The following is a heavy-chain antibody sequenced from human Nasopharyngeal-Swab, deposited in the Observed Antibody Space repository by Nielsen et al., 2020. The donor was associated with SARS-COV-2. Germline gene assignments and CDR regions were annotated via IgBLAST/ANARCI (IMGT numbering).Heavy chain of an antibody. Sequence: GESLKISCKGSGYSFTSYWIGWVRQMPGKGLEWMGIIYPGDSDIRYSPSFQGQVTISADKSISTAYLQWSSLKASDTAMYYCARTPRTGDESYDAFDIWGQGTMVTVSS. CDR2: IYPGDSDI. CDR1: GYSFTSYW. CDR3: ARTPRTGDESYDAFDI. V-gene: IGHV5-51*01. D-gene: IGHD7-27*01. J-gene: IGHJ3*02.